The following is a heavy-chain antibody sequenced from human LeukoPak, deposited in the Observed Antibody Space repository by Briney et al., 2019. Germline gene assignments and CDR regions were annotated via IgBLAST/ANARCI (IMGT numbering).Heavy chain of an antibody. CDR3: ARDLGEAGNRPTFDAFDI. CDR2: INGGSGNT. J-gene: IGHJ3*02. CDR1: GYTFNRNS. V-gene: IGHV1-3*01. D-gene: IGHD6-19*01. Sequence: GASVKVSCKASGYTFNRNSMQWVRQAPGQGLEWVGWINGGSGNTKYSQKLQGRITITRDTSASTVYMELSSLRSEDMAVYYCARDLGEAGNRPTFDAFDIWGQGTMVIVSS.